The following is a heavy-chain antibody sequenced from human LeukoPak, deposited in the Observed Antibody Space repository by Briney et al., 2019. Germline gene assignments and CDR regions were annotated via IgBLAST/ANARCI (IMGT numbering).Heavy chain of an antibody. J-gene: IGHJ4*02. CDR3: ASYSSSWSRQSD. D-gene: IGHD6-13*01. CDR1: GGTFSSYA. V-gene: IGHV1-69*13. CDR2: IIPIFGTA. Sequence: SVKVSCKASGGTFSSYAISWVRQAPGQGLEWMGGIIPIFGTANYAQKFQGRVTITADESTSTAYMELSSLRSEDTAVYYCASYSSSWSRQSDWGQGTLVTVSS.